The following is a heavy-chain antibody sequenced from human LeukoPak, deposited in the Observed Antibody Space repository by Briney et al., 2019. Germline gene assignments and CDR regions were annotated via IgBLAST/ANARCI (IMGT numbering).Heavy chain of an antibody. CDR2: IHYSGVT. J-gene: IGHJ4*02. CDR1: GVSITTHF. Sequence: PSETLSLTCTVSGVSITTHFWSWIRQPPGKGLEWIGYIHYSGVTNYNPSLKSRVTISIDTSKNQFSLKLSSVTAADTAVYFCARRDLSSGIDYWGQGTRVTVSS. V-gene: IGHV4-59*11. D-gene: IGHD3-22*01. CDR3: ARRDLSSGIDY.